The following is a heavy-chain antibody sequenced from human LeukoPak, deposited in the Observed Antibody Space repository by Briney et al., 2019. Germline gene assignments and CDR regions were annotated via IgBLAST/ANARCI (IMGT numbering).Heavy chain of an antibody. CDR3: ARANWGIAARPARAYYYYMDV. CDR1: GGSISSSSYY. CDR2: INHSGST. V-gene: IGHV4-39*07. Sequence: PSETLSLTCTVSGGSISSSSYYWGWIRQPPGKGLEWIGEINHSGSTNYNPSLKSRVTISVDTSKNQFSLKLSSVTAADTAVYYCARANWGIAARPARAYYYYMDVWGKGTTVTVSS. D-gene: IGHD6-6*01. J-gene: IGHJ6*03.